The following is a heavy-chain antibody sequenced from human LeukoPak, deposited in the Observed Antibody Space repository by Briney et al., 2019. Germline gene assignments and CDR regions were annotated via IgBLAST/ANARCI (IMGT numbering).Heavy chain of an antibody. Sequence: ASVKVSCKTSGYTFTDYYIHWVRQAPGQGPEWMGRIDPKSGGTNYAQKYQVRVAMTRDTSISTVYMELSGLRSDDTAVYYCARVPGPYTTSRYDSWGQGTLVTVSS. J-gene: IGHJ4*02. CDR3: ARVPGPYTTSRYDS. CDR2: IDPKSGGT. V-gene: IGHV1-2*02. CDR1: GYTFTDYY. D-gene: IGHD2-2*01.